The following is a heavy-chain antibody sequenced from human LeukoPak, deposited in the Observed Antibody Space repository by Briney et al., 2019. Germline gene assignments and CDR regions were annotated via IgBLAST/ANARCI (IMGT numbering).Heavy chain of an antibody. V-gene: IGHV1-18*01. D-gene: IGHD3-10*01. J-gene: IGHJ3*02. Sequence: ASVKVSCKASGYTFTTYGISWVRQAPGQGLEGRGWISAYNGNTNYAQKLQGRVTMTTDTSTSTAYMELRSLRSDDTAVYYCARDFRSYYGSGSYYRDAFDIWGQGTMVTVSS. CDR1: GYTFTTYG. CDR3: ARDFRSYYGSGSYYRDAFDI. CDR2: ISAYNGNT.